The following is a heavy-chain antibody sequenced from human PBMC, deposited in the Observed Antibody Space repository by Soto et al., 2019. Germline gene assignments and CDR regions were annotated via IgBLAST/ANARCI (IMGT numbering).Heavy chain of an antibody. CDR3: AREVKYYDILTGYWDYFDY. Sequence: SETLSLTCTVSGGSISSYYWSWIRQPPGKGLEWIGYIYYSGSTNYNPSLKSRVTISVDTSKNQFSLKLSSVTAADTAVYYCAREVKYYDILTGYWDYFDYWGQGTLVTVSS. J-gene: IGHJ4*02. CDR1: GGSISSYY. D-gene: IGHD3-9*01. V-gene: IGHV4-59*01. CDR2: IYYSGST.